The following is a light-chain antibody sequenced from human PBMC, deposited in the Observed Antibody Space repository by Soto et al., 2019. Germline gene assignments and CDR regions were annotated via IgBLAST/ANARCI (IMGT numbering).Light chain of an antibody. CDR1: QSVSSSY. J-gene: IGKJ5*01. CDR2: GAS. CDR3: QQLNSYPLT. Sequence: EIVMTQSPATLSVSPGERATLSCRASQSVSSSYLAWYQQKPGQAPRLLIYGASSRATGIPDRFSGSGSGTDFTLTISSLQPEDFATYYCQQLNSYPLTFGQGTRLEIK. V-gene: IGKV3-20*01.